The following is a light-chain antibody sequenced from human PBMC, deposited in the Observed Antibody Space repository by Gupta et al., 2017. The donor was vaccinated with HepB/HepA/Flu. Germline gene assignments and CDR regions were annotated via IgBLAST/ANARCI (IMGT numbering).Light chain of an antibody. CDR2: GNH. V-gene: IGLV1-40*01. CDR1: TSNIGAGYD. CDR3: QAEDGNFWL. Sequence: QSVLTQPPSVSGAPGQTIIISCTGSTSNIGAGYDVHWYQQVPGTDPKLLIYGNHPRAAGTPDRFSSSRSGTSASLAITGLQAEDEDDYYCQAEDGNFWLFGGGTKVTVL. J-gene: IGLJ3*02.